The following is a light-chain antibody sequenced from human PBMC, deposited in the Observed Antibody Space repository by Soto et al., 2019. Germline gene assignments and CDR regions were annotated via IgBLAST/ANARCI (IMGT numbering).Light chain of an antibody. Sequence: DVQMTQSPSSVSASVGDRVTITCRASQGISSWLDWYQQKPGKAPNLLIHTASSLQSGVPSRFSGSGSGTDFILTISSLQPEEFATYYCQQANRFPLTFGGGIKVEIK. CDR1: QGISSW. CDR2: TAS. V-gene: IGKV1-12*01. J-gene: IGKJ4*01. CDR3: QQANRFPLT.